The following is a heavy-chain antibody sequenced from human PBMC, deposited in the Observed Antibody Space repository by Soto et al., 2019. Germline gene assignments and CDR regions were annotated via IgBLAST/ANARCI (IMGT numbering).Heavy chain of an antibody. V-gene: IGHV5-10-1*01. CDR1: GYSFTSYW. J-gene: IGHJ5*02. Sequence: EVQLVQSGAEVKKPGESLRISCKGSGYSFTSYWISWVRQMPGKGLERMGRIDPSDSYTNYSPSFQGHVTISADKSISTAYLQWSSLKASDTAMYYCARHLGYCSGGSCSEFDPWGQGTLVTVSS. CDR2: IDPSDSYT. CDR3: ARHLGYCSGGSCSEFDP. D-gene: IGHD2-15*01.